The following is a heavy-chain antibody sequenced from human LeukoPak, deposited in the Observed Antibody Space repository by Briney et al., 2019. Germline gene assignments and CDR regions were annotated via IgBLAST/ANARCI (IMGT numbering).Heavy chain of an antibody. V-gene: IGHV3-23*01. CDR2: ISGSGGST. Sequence: GGSLGLSCAASGFTFSSYAMSWVRQAPGKGLEWVSAISGSGGSTYYADSVKGRFTISRDNSKNTLYLQMNSLRAEDTAVYYCAKADYGDYRVYFDYWGQGTLVTVSS. D-gene: IGHD4-17*01. CDR3: AKADYGDYRVYFDY. CDR1: GFTFSSYA. J-gene: IGHJ4*02.